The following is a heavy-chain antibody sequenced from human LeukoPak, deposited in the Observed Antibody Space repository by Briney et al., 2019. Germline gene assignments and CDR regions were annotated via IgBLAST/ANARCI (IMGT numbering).Heavy chain of an antibody. V-gene: IGHV1-24*01. CDR3: AREASSGSYNY. CDR1: GYTLTELS. J-gene: IGHJ4*02. CDR2: FDPEDGET. Sequence: ASVKVSCKVSGYTLTELSMHWVRQAPGKGLEWMGGFDPEDGETIYAQKFQGRVTITADESTSTAYMELSSLRSEDTAVYYCAREASSGSYNYWGQGTLVTVSS. D-gene: IGHD1-26*01.